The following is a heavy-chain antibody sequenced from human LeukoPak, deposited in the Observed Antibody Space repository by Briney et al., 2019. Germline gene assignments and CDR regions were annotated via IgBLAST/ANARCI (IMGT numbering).Heavy chain of an antibody. V-gene: IGHV1-24*01. CDR1: GYTLTELS. Sequence: APVKVSCKVSGYTLTELSMHWVRQAPGKGLEWMGGFDPEDGETIYAQKFQGRVTMTEDTSTDTAYMEPSSLRSEDTAVYYCATANVIVLMVYAQSYAFDIWGQGTMVTVSS. CDR2: FDPEDGET. D-gene: IGHD2-8*01. J-gene: IGHJ3*02. CDR3: ATANVIVLMVYAQSYAFDI.